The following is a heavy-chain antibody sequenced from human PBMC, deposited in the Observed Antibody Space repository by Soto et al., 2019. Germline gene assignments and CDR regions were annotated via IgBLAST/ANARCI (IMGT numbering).Heavy chain of an antibody. CDR3: AREEYDMIFFDY. CDR1: GFTFSHFA. V-gene: IGHV3-30-3*01. CDR2: ISHDGSNK. D-gene: IGHD3-9*01. Sequence: QVQLVESGGGVVQPERSLRLSCAASGFTFSHFAMHWVRQAPGKGLEWVAIISHDGSNKYYADSVKGRFTISRDNSKNTLYLQMNSLRTEDTAVYYCAREEYDMIFFDYWGQGTLVTVSS. J-gene: IGHJ4*02.